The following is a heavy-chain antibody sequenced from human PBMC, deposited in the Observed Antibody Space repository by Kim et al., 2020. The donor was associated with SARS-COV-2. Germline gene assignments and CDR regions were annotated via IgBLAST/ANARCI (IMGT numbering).Heavy chain of an antibody. J-gene: IGHJ6*02. CDR1: GGTFSSYA. Sequence: SVKVSCKASGGTFSSYAISWVRQAPGQGLEWMGGIIPIFGTANYAQKFQGRVTITADESTSTAYMELSSLRSEDTAVYYCADSGSYSELGYYYYYGMDVWGQGTTVTVSS. D-gene: IGHD1-26*01. CDR2: IIPIFGTA. V-gene: IGHV1-69*13. CDR3: ADSGSYSELGYYYYYGMDV.